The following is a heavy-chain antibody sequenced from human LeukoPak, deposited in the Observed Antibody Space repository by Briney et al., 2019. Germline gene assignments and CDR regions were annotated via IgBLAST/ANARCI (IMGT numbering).Heavy chain of an antibody. J-gene: IGHJ4*02. CDR3: ARGIVGAHQLIAY. CDR2: INPNNGGT. CDR1: GYTFTDRY. Sequence: ASVKVSCKASGYTFTDRYMHWVRQAPGQGLESMGWINPNNGGTNFAQKFQGRVTMTRDTSISTAYMELSSLTSDDTAVYYCARGIVGAHQLIAYWGQGTLVTVSS. D-gene: IGHD1-26*01. V-gene: IGHV1-2*02.